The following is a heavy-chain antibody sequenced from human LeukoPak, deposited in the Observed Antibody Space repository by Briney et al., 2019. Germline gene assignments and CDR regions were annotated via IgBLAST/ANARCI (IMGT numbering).Heavy chain of an antibody. J-gene: IGHJ4*02. V-gene: IGHV4-39*01. CDR3: ARTTRGGSDSWDPYYFDY. CDR2: VYYRGST. CDR1: GGYISSSSYY. D-gene: IGHD6-13*01. Sequence: PSETLSLTCTVSGGYISSSSYYWGWIRPSPGKGLEWIGSVYYRGSTYYNPSLKSRVTISVDTSKNQFSLKLNSVTAADTAVYYCARTTRGGSDSWDPYYFDYWGQGTLVTVSS.